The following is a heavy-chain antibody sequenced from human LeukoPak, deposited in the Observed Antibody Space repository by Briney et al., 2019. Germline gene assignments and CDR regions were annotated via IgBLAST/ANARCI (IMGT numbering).Heavy chain of an antibody. CDR2: INPNSGDT. CDR3: ARVRNIVAADFDY. CDR1: GYTFTSYG. Sequence: ASVKVSCKASGYTFTSYGISWVRQAPGQGLEWMGWINPNSGDTNYAQKFQGRVTMTRDTSISTAYMDLSRLRSDDTAVYYCARVRNIVAADFDYWGQGTLVTVSS. J-gene: IGHJ4*02. D-gene: IGHD6-13*01. V-gene: IGHV1-2*02.